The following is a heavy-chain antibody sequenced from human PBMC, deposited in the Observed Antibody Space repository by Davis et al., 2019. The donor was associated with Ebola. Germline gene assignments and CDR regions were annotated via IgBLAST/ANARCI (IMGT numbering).Heavy chain of an antibody. D-gene: IGHD6-19*01. CDR3: ARGRWLAKQFDY. J-gene: IGHJ4*02. Sequence: MPSETLSLTCAVSGGSISSSNWWSWVRQSPGKGLEWIGEIIDSGNANYNPSLKSRVTISVDTSKNQFSLKLSSVTAADTAVYYCARGRWLAKQFDYWGQGTLVTVSS. CDR2: IIDSGNA. V-gene: IGHV4-4*02. CDR1: GGSISSSNW.